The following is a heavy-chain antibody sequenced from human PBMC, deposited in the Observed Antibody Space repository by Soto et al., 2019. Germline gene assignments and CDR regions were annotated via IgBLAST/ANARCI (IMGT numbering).Heavy chain of an antibody. CDR2: INAGNANI. V-gene: IGHV1-3*01. Sequence: QVHLVQSGAEVKKPGASVKVSCKASGFMFSSYVLHWVRQAPGQRLEWMGWINAGNANIKYSQKFQDRVTFSRGMYPRTAYMDLSSLTSEDSAVYYCARDRSAQRLVFVGDAGLGVWGQGTPVIVSS. CDR1: GFMFSSYV. CDR3: ARDRSAQRLVFVGDAGLGV. D-gene: IGHD6-13*01. J-gene: IGHJ6*02.